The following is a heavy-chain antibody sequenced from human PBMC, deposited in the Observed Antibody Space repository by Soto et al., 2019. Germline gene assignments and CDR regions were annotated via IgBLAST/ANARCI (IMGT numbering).Heavy chain of an antibody. D-gene: IGHD2-15*01. J-gene: IGHJ4*02. CDR1: GFTFSSYW. CDR3: ARGSMCYGGNPVFDY. CDR2: INNDGSST. Sequence: GGSLRLSCAASGFTFSSYWMHWVRQAPGKGPVWVSRINNDGSSTTYADSVKGRFTISRDNAKNTVYLQMNSLRAEDTAVYYCARGSMCYGGNPVFDYWGEGTL. V-gene: IGHV3-74*01.